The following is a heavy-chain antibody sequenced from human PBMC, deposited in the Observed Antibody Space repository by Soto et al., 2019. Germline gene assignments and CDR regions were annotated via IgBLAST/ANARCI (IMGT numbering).Heavy chain of an antibody. CDR3: ARYWSAGTLYGAFDI. D-gene: IGHD2-15*01. CDR1: GGTFSDFT. CDR2: IIPMIGAT. J-gene: IGHJ3*02. Sequence: QVQLVQSGSEVKKPGSSVKVSCKASGGTFSDFTLSWLRQAPGRGLEWMGGIIPMIGATNNAQKLKGRLTFTAEKSTGTVYMELNSLRSDDTAVYYCARYWSAGTLYGAFDIWGQGTEVTVSP. V-gene: IGHV1-69*06.